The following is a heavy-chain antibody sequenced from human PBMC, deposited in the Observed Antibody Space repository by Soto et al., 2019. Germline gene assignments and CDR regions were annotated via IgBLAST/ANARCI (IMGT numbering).Heavy chain of an antibody. V-gene: IGHV1-69*13. CDR3: ARETHYYDSSGYYREGAYYYYYGMDV. CDR1: GGTFSSYA. J-gene: IGHJ6*02. D-gene: IGHD3-22*01. Sequence: GASVKVSCKASGGTFSSYAISWVRQAPRQGLEWMGGIIPIFGTANYAQKFQGRVTITADESTSTAYMELSSLRSEDTAVYYCARETHYYDSSGYYREGAYYYYYGMDVWGQGTTVTVSS. CDR2: IIPIFGTA.